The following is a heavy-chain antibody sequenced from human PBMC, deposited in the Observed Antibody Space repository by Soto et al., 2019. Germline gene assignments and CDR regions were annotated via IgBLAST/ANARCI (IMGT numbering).Heavy chain of an antibody. Sequence: GGSLRLSCAASGFTFSSYWMSWARQAPGKGLEWVANIKQDGSEKYYVDSVKGRFTISRDNAKNSLYLQMNSLRAEDTAVYYCARDVVSEGPWYILYYFAYWGQGTLVTVSS. CDR3: ARDVVSEGPWYILYYFAY. J-gene: IGHJ4*02. CDR1: GFTFSSYW. CDR2: IKQDGSEK. D-gene: IGHD6-13*01. V-gene: IGHV3-7*05.